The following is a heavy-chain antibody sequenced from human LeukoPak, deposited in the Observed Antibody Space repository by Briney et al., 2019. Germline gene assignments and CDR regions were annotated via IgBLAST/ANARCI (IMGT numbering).Heavy chain of an antibody. Sequence: SETLSLTCSVSGGSITTTYYWSWIRQPPGGGLEWIASLYHSGNSNYNPSLKSRVTMSVDTSKNQFSLQLTSMTAADTAIYYCTIHQTNFYGSGAPFDPWGQRTLVTVSS. CDR2: LYHSGNS. J-gene: IGHJ5*02. CDR1: GGSITTTYY. V-gene: IGHV4-39*01. D-gene: IGHD3-10*01. CDR3: TIHQTNFYGSGAPFDP.